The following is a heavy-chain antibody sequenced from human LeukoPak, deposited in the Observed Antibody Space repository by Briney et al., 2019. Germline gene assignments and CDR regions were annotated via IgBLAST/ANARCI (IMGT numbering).Heavy chain of an antibody. CDR2: IIPIFGTA. Sequence: GASVKVSCKAYGGTFSSYAISWVRQAPGQGLEWMGGIIPIFGTANYAQKFQGRVTITADESTSTAYMELSSLRSEDTAVYYCARGPRIAAAGSDYYMDVWGKGTTVTVSS. V-gene: IGHV1-69*13. J-gene: IGHJ6*03. CDR1: GGTFSSYA. CDR3: ARGPRIAAAGSDYYMDV. D-gene: IGHD6-13*01.